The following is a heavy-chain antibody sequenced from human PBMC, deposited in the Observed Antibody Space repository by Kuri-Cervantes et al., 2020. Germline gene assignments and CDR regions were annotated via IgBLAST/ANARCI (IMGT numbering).Heavy chain of an antibody. D-gene: IGHD3-10*01. V-gene: IGHV4-34*01. CDR3: ARHLWNYNGSGKNSFDV. J-gene: IGHJ3*01. CDR1: GGSFSGYY. CDR2: INHSGSS. Sequence: SETLSLTCGVYGGSFSGYYWNWIRQPPGKGLEWIGEINHSGSSNYNPSLKSRVTISGDTSKNQLSLKLSSVTAADTAVYYCARHLWNYNGSGKNSFDVWGQGTMVTVSS.